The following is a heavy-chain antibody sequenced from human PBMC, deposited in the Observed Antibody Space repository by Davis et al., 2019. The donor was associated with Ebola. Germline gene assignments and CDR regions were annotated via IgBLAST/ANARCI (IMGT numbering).Heavy chain of an antibody. V-gene: IGHV3-23*01. J-gene: IGHJ4*02. Sequence: GESLKISCAASGFTFSSYAMSWVRQAPGKGLEWVSAISGSGGSTYYADSVKGRFTISRDNSKNTLYLQMNSLRAEDTAVYYCAKDGYSSGWYRDFYYWGQGTLVTVSS. D-gene: IGHD6-19*01. CDR1: GFTFSSYA. CDR3: AKDGYSSGWYRDFYY. CDR2: ISGSGGST.